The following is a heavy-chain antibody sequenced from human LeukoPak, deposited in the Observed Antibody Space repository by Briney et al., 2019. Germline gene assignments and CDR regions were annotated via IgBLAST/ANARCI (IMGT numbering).Heavy chain of an antibody. V-gene: IGHV4-4*07. CDR2: IYTSGST. CDR3: ARDQSDSSGYYGMDV. D-gene: IGHD3-22*01. J-gene: IGHJ6*02. CDR1: GGSISSYY. Sequence: SETLSLTCTGSGGSISSYYWSWIRQPAGKGLEWIGRIYTSGSTNYNPSLKSRVTMSVDTSKNQFSLKLSSVTAADTAVYYCARDQSDSSGYYGMDVWGQGTTVTVSS.